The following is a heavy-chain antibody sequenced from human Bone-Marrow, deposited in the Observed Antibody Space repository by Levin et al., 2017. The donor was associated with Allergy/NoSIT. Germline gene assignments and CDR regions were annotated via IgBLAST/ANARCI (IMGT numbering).Heavy chain of an antibody. Sequence: GGSLRLSCAASGFTVSGYYLSWVRQAPGKGLEWVSTIYDAGRTYYADSVKGRFTIPRDNSKDTLYLQMNSLRADDTAVYYCARVRFPGYHGSGSYYNEYYFDSWGQGTLVTVSS. D-gene: IGHD3-10*01. V-gene: IGHV3-53*01. CDR1: GFTVSGYY. J-gene: IGHJ4*02. CDR2: IYDAGRT. CDR3: ARVRFPGYHGSGSYYNEYYFDS.